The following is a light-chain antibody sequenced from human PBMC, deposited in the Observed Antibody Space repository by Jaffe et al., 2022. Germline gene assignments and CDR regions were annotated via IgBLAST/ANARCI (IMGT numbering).Light chain of an antibody. V-gene: IGLV2-14*01. CDR1: SSDVGGYDY. CDR3: TSYTGSSPLYV. J-gene: IGLJ1*01. CDR2: EVT. Sequence: QSALTQPASVSGSPGQSITISCTGTSSDVGGYDYVSWYQQHPGKAPKLMIYEVTNRPSGVSNRFSGSKSGNTASLTISGLQAEDEADYYCTSYTGSSPLYVFGTGTKVTVV.